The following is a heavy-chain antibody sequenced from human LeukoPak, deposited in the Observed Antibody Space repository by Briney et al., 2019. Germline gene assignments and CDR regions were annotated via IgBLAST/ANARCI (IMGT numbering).Heavy chain of an antibody. Sequence: GGSLRLSCAASGFTFSSYSMNWVRQAPGKGLEWVSSISSSSSYIYYADSVKGRFTISRDNAKNSLYLQMNSLRAEDTAVYYCARESVAGTYFDYWGQGTLVTVSS. CDR2: ISSSSSYI. CDR1: GFTFSSYS. J-gene: IGHJ4*02. V-gene: IGHV3-21*01. D-gene: IGHD6-19*01. CDR3: ARESVAGTYFDY.